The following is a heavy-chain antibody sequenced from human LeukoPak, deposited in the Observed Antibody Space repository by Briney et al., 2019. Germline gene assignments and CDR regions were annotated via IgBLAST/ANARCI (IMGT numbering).Heavy chain of an antibody. D-gene: IGHD1-26*01. J-gene: IGHJ6*02. CDR2: FDPEDGET. CDR1: GYTLTELS. CDR3: ATDPAQRSYCVGCYYYGMDV. Sequence: ASVKVSCKVSGYTLTELSMHWVRQAPGKGLEWMGGFDPEDGETINAQKFQGRVTMTEDTSTDTAYMELSSLRSEDTAVYYCATDPAQRSYCVGCYYYGMDVWGQGTTVTVSS. V-gene: IGHV1-24*01.